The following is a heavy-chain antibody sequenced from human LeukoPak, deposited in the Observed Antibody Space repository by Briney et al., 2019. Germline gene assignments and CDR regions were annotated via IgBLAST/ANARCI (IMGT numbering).Heavy chain of an antibody. CDR1: GFTFRNYG. CDR2: IWSDGNNR. V-gene: IGHV3-30*02. Sequence: GGSLRLSCAASGFTFRNYGMHWVRQATGKGLEWVSFIWSDGNNRFYADSVKGRYTISRDNSKNMLYLQMDTLRAEDTALYYCAKDPGASVSGFHMDVWGKGTTVIVSS. J-gene: IGHJ6*03. CDR3: AKDPGASVSGFHMDV. D-gene: IGHD2-8*02.